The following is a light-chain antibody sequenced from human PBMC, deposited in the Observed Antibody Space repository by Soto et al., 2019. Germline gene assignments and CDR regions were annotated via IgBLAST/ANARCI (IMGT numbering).Light chain of an antibody. CDR3: AAWDDSPPWV. CDR2: SNN. V-gene: IGLV1-47*02. CDR1: SSNIGSNY. J-gene: IGLJ3*02. Sequence: QSALTQPPSASGTPGQRVTISCSGSSSNIGSNYVYWYQQLPGTAPKLLIYSNNQRPSGVPDRFSGSKSGTSASLAISGLRSEDEADYYCAAWDDSPPWVFGGGTQLTVL.